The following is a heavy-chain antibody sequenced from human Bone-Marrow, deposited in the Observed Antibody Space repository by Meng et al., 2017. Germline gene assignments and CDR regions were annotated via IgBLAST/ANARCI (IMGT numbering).Heavy chain of an antibody. D-gene: IGHD3-9*01. V-gene: IGHV3-23*01. Sequence: GGSLRLSCAASGFTFSSNAMSWVREAPGKGLEWVSVISGSGDNTHYADSVKGRFTISRDNVKNSLYLQMNSLRAEDTAIYYCARVSWETDYYKGFDYWGQGNLVTVSS. J-gene: IGHJ4*02. CDR3: ARVSWETDYYKGFDY. CDR1: GFTFSSNA. CDR2: ISGSGDNT.